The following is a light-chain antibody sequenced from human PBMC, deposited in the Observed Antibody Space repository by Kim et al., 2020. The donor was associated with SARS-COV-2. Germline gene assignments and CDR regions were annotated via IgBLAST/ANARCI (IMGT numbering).Light chain of an antibody. J-gene: IGKJ2*01. Sequence: SAFGGDRVTITGRARRTINAWLAWYQQKPGRAPKWLIYDANILNSGVPSRFRGRGSGTEFALTITSVQPDDFATYYCKQFNSYSYSFGQGTKREI. V-gene: IGKV1-5*01. CDR2: DAN. CDR1: RTINAW. CDR3: KQFNSYSYS.